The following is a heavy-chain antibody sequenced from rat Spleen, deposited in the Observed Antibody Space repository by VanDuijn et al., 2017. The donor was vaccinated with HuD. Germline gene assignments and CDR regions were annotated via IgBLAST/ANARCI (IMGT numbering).Heavy chain of an antibody. J-gene: IGHJ4*01. CDR3: ATQDVYFGLWDYVMDA. D-gene: IGHD1-6*01. V-gene: IGHV3-3*01. Sequence: EVQLQESGPGLVKPSQSLPLTCSVTDYSITSSYRWSWVRKFPGNKLEWMGYIDSAGSTNYNPSLKSRISITRDTSKNQFFLQVNSVTTEDTATYYCATQDVYFGLWDYVMDAWGQGASVTVSS. CDR1: DYSITSSYR. CDR2: IDSAGST.